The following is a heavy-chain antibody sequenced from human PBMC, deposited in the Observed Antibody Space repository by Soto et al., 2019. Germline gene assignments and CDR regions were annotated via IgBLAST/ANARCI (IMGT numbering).Heavy chain of an antibody. CDR3: AQWGGAGSEY. Sequence: PGGSLRLSCASSVFSFSSYYMSCVRQAQGKGLEWVANVNEDGSEKYYVDSVKGRFTVSRDNAKNSLYLQMNSLRPEDTAVYYCAQWGGAGSEYWGQATMVIVS. CDR1: VFSFSSYY. V-gene: IGHV3-7*01. CDR2: VNEDGSEK. J-gene: IGHJ4*02. D-gene: IGHD1-26*01.